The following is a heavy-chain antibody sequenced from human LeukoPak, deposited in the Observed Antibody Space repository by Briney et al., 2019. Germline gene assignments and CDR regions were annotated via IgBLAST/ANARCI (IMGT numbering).Heavy chain of an antibody. CDR1: GYTFTGYY. J-gene: IGHJ3*02. Sequence: ALVKVSCKASGYTFTGYYMHWVRQAPGQGLEWMGWINPNSGGTNYAQKFQGRVTMTSDTSISTAYMELSRLRSDDTAVYYCARDTLNLFVVVPAQISDVFDIWGQGTMVTVSS. CDR2: INPNSGGT. V-gene: IGHV1-2*02. D-gene: IGHD2-2*01. CDR3: ARDTLNLFVVVPAQISDVFDI.